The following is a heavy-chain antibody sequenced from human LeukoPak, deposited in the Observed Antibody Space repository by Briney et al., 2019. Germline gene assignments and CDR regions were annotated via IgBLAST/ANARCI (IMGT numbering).Heavy chain of an antibody. V-gene: IGHV3-7*01. Sequence: GGSLRLSCAASRFIFSSYLMTWVRQAPGKGLEWVASINQVGSEKYFVDSVKGRFTISRDNAKNSLYLQMNSLRAEDTAVYYCARGERILWFGNQVIDYWGQGTLVTVSS. CDR3: ARGERILWFGNQVIDY. J-gene: IGHJ4*02. CDR1: RFIFSSYL. D-gene: IGHD3-10*01. CDR2: INQVGSEK.